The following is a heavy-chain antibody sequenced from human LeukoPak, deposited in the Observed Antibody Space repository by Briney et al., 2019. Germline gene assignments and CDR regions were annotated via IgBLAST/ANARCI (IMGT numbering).Heavy chain of an antibody. CDR1: GFTFSSYG. J-gene: IGHJ4*02. CDR2: IRYDGSNK. Sequence: GGSLRLSCAASGFTFSSYGMHWVRQAPGKGLEWVAFIRYDGSNKYYADSVKGRFTISRDNSKNTLYLQMNSLRAEDTAVYYCARDLSTRWLHSPIDYWGQGTLVTVSS. CDR3: ARDLSTRWLHSPIDY. D-gene: IGHD5-24*01. V-gene: IGHV3-30*02.